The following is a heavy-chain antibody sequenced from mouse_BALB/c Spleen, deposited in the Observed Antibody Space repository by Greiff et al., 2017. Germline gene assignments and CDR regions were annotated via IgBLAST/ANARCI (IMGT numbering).Heavy chain of an antibody. CDR1: GFTFSSYT. Sequence: EVKLMESGGGLVKPGGSLKLSCAASGFTFSSYTMSWVRQTPEKRLEWVATISSGGGNTYYPDSVKGRFTISRDNAKNNLYLQMSSLRSEDTTLYYCARYNYGSSHYYFDYWGQGTTLTVAS. J-gene: IGHJ2*01. CDR3: ARYNYGSSHYYFDY. V-gene: IGHV5-9*03. CDR2: ISSGGGNT. D-gene: IGHD1-1*01.